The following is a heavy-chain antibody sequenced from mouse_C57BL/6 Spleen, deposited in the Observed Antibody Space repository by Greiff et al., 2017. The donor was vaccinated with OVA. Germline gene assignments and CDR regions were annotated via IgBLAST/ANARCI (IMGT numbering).Heavy chain of an antibody. Sequence: EVQGVESGGDLVKPGGSLKLSCAASGFTFSSYGMSWVRQTPDKRLEWVATISSGGSYTYYPDSVKGRFTISRDNAKNTLYLQMSSLKSNDTAMYYCARTEDYDYDVEDYYAMDYWGQGTSVTVSS. CDR2: ISSGGSYT. CDR1: GFTFSSYG. V-gene: IGHV5-6*01. J-gene: IGHJ4*01. D-gene: IGHD2-4*01. CDR3: ARTEDYDYDVEDYYAMDY.